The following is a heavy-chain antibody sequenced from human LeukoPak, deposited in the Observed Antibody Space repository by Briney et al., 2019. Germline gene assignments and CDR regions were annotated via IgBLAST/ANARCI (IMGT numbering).Heavy chain of an antibody. CDR1: GFTFSSYW. CDR2: IKQDGSEK. V-gene: IGHV3-7*04. Sequence: GGSLRLSCEASGFTFSSYWMTWVRQAPGQGLEWVANIKQDGSEKYYVDSVKGRFTISRDNAKNSLYLQMNSLRAEDTAVYYCARDLIAVVRTQRGVFDVWGQGTMVTVSS. CDR3: ARDLIAVVRTQRGVFDV. D-gene: IGHD3-10*01. J-gene: IGHJ3*01.